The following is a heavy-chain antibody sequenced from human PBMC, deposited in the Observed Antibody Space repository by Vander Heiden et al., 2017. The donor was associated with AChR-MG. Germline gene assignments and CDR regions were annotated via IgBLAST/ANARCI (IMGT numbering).Heavy chain of an antibody. CDR1: GFTFRSYA. CDR2: IINNGGTT. D-gene: IGHD5-12*01. Sequence: EVQLLESGGGLVQPGGSLRLSCVASGFTFRSYAMSWVRQAPGKGLEWVSGIINNGGTTNNADAVKGRFTISRDNSKNTVYLQMNSLRAEDTAIYYCVKPPAGCYSGYGPFEYWGQGTLVTVSS. CDR3: VKPPAGCYSGYGPFEY. J-gene: IGHJ4*02. V-gene: IGHV3-23*01.